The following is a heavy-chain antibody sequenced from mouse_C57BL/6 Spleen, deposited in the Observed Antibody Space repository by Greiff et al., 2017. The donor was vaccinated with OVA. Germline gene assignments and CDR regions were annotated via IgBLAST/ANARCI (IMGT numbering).Heavy chain of an antibody. V-gene: IGHV1-18*01. D-gene: IGHD1-1*01. CDR2: INPNNGGT. CDR1: GYTFTDYN. Sequence: VQLKESGPELVKPGASVKIPCKASGYTFTDYNMDWVKQSHGKSLEWIGDINPNNGGTIYNQKFKGQATLTVDKSSSTAYMELRSLTSEDTAVYYCARRYYGSSYVPFAYWGQGTLVTVSA. CDR3: ARRYYGSSYVPFAY. J-gene: IGHJ3*01.